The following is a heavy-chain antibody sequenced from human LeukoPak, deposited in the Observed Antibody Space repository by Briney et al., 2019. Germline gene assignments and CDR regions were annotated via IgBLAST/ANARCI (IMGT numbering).Heavy chain of an antibody. D-gene: IGHD2-15*01. CDR3: ARGRLGYCSGGSCARYYGMDV. CDR2: INHSGST. Sequence: SETLSLTCAVYGGSFSGYHWSWIRQPPGKGLEWIGEINHSGSTNYNPSLKSRVTISVDASKNQFSLKLSSVTAADTAVYYCARGRLGYCSGGSCARYYGMDVWGQGTTVTVSS. J-gene: IGHJ6*02. CDR1: GGSFSGYH. V-gene: IGHV4-34*01.